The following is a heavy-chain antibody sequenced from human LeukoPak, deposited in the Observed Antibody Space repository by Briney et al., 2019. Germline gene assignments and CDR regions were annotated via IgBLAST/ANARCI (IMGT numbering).Heavy chain of an antibody. J-gene: IGHJ4*02. CDR3: ARVYGSGSLDY. CDR1: GYTFAGYY. D-gene: IGHD3-10*01. V-gene: IGHV1-2*06. Sequence: ASVKVSCKASGYTFAGYYMHWVRQAPGQGLEWMGRINPNSGGTNYAQKFQGRVTMTRDTSISTAYMELSKLRSDDTAVYYCARVYGSGSLDYWGQGTLVTVSS. CDR2: INPNSGGT.